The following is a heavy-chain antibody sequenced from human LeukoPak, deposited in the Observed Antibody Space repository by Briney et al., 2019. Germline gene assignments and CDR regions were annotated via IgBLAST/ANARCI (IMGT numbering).Heavy chain of an antibody. V-gene: IGHV4-59*02. D-gene: IGHD3/OR15-3a*01. Sequence: PSETLSLTCTVSGASVSGKFWSWVRHSPGNGLEWIGLIYYSGSTKFNPSLKSRVAMSVDPSNNQFSLSLNSVTTTDTAVYFCVGGGDWLPEYWGHGTQVIVSS. J-gene: IGHJ4*01. CDR3: VGGGDWLPEY. CDR2: IYYSGST. CDR1: GASVSGKF.